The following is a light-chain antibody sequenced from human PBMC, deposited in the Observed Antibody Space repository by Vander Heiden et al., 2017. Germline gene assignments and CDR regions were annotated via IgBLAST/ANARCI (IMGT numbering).Light chain of an antibody. J-gene: IGLJ2*01. CDR2: ENN. Sequence: QSVLTQPPSVSAAPGQEVAFSCSARRSHLGKNDVSWYQQLPGTGPKHRSDENNKRPSGIPARFPGSKSGTSANLGITGLQTGDEAEYDCGTWDSSLSAGVFGGGTKLTVL. V-gene: IGLV1-51*02. CDR3: GTWDSSLSAGV. CDR1: RSHLGKND.